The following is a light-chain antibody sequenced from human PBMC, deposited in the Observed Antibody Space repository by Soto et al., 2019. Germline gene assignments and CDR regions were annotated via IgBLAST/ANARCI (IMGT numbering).Light chain of an antibody. CDR2: GNS. V-gene: IGLV1-40*01. Sequence: QSVLTQPPSVSGAPGQRVTISCTGSSSNIGAGYDVHWYQQLPGTAPKLLIYGNSNRPSGVPDRFSGSKSGTSASLAISGLQAEDEADYYCCSYAGIYTYVFGTGTQLTVL. CDR3: CSYAGIYTYV. J-gene: IGLJ1*01. CDR1: SSNIGAGYD.